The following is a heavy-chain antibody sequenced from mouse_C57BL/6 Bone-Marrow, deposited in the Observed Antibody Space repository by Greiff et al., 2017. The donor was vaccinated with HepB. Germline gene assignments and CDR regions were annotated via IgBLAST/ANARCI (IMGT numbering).Heavy chain of an antibody. CDR2: ISYDGSN. Sequence: EVKLVESGPGLVKPSQSLSLTCSVTGYSITSGYYWNWIRQFPGNKLEWMGYISYDGSNNYNPSLKNRISITRDTSKNQFFLKLNSVTTEDTATYDCAAGVFFFAYWGQGTLVTVSA. V-gene: IGHV3-6*01. CDR1: GYSITSGYY. CDR3: AAGVFFFAY. J-gene: IGHJ3*01.